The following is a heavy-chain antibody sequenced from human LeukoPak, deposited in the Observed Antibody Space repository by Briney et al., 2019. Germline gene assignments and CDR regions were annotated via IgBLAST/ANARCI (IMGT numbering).Heavy chain of an antibody. V-gene: IGHV3-30*02. J-gene: IGHJ3*01. D-gene: IGHD3-10*01. CDR2: IRYDGSNK. CDR3: AKDRYYYGSESYPIEAFDV. CDR1: GFTFSTYG. Sequence: GGSLRLSCAASGFTFSTYGMHWVRQAPGKGLEWVAFIRYDGSNKYYAESVKGRFTISRDNPKNTLYVQMNSLRTEDTAVYYCAKDRYYYGSESYPIEAFDVWGQGTMVSVS.